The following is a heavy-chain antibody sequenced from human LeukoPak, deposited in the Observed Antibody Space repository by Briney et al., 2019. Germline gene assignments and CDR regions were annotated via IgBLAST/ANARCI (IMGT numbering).Heavy chain of an antibody. CDR3: ARERSAAPETNYYYYMDV. CDR1: GYTFTSYD. V-gene: IGHV1-8*01. D-gene: IGHD6-13*01. Sequence: ASVKVSCKASGYTFTSYDINWVRQATGQGLEWMGWMNPNSGNTGYAQKFQGRVTMTRNTSISTAYMELSSLRSEDTAVYYCARERSAAPETNYYYYMDVWGKGTTVTVSS. CDR2: MNPNSGNT. J-gene: IGHJ6*03.